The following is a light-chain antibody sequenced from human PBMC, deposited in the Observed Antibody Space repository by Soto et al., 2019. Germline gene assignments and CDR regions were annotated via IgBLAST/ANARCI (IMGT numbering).Light chain of an antibody. CDR2: AAS. J-gene: IGKJ5*01. CDR1: QSVSSSH. V-gene: IGKV3-20*01. Sequence: SGLTHTPGALSLSPGERATLSCRASQSVSSSHLAWYQHKPGQAPRLLIYAASSRATGSPDRFSGGGSGTDFTLTISRLQPEDFAVYYCQQYGYSPITFGQGTRLAIK. CDR3: QQYGYSPIT.